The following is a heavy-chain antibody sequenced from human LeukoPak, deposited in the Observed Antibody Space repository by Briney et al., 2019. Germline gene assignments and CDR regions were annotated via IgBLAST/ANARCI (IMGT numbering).Heavy chain of an antibody. Sequence: SETLSLTCTVSGGSISDYYWSWIRQPPGKGLEWIGYINYSGNTNYNPSLKSRVTISVNTSKNQFSLRLTSVTAADTAVFYCAREGRQDYVYFDYWGQGSLVTVSS. CDR2: INYSGNT. CDR1: GGSISDYY. V-gene: IGHV4-59*01. D-gene: IGHD4-17*01. CDR3: AREGRQDYVYFDY. J-gene: IGHJ4*02.